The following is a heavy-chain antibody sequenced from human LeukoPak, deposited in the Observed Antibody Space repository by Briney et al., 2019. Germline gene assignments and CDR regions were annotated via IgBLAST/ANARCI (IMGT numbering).Heavy chain of an antibody. CDR1: GFTLSNYW. Sequence: GGSLRLSCAASGFTLSNYWMNWVRQVPGKGLVWVSRILGDGVTTNYADSVKGRFTISSDNAKNTLYLQMNSLRAEDTAVYYCARGNYGPDYWGQGTLVTVSS. CDR2: ILGDGVTT. CDR3: ARGNYGPDY. J-gene: IGHJ4*02. D-gene: IGHD3-16*01. V-gene: IGHV3-74*01.